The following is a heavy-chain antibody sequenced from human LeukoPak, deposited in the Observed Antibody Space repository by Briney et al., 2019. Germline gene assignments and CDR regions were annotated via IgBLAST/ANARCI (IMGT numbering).Heavy chain of an antibody. J-gene: IGHJ4*02. CDR2: IRYDGSNK. V-gene: IGHV3-30*02. D-gene: IGHD2-2*01. CDR3: AKASRPLGYCSSTSCFTGYFDY. CDR1: GFTFSSYG. Sequence: GGSLRLSCAASGFTFSSYGMHWVRQAPGKGLEWVAFIRYDGSNKYYADSVKGRFTISRDNSKNTLYLQMNSLRAEDTAVYYCAKASRPLGYCSSTSCFTGYFDYWGQGTLVTVSS.